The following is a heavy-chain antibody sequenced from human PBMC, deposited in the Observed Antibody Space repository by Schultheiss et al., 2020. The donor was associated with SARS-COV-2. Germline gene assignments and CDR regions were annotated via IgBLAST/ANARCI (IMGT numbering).Heavy chain of an antibody. Sequence: GGSLRLSCAASGFAFRDYQMSWIRQAPGKGLEWVSAISGSGGSTYYADSVKGRFTISRDNSKNTLYLQMNSLKTEDTAVYYCTTSLGYWGQGTLVTVSS. D-gene: IGHD1-14*01. CDR1: GFAFRDYQ. V-gene: IGHV3-23*01. J-gene: IGHJ4*02. CDR3: TTSLGY. CDR2: ISGSGGST.